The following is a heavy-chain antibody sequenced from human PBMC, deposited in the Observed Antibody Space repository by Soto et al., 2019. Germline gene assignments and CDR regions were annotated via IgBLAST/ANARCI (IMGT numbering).Heavy chain of an antibody. J-gene: IGHJ4*02. CDR3: ARATYDSSTYYLDY. CDR1: GASISGGDYY. D-gene: IGHD3-22*01. CDR2: IYYTGNT. V-gene: IGHV4-30-4*01. Sequence: QVQLQESGPGLVKPSQTLSLTCTVSGASISGGDYYWTWIRQPPGKGLEWIGSIYYTGNTYSNPSLESRLSIYVDPSNHQFALRLTSVPAPDTAIYYCARATYDSSTYYLDYWGQGTLVTVSS.